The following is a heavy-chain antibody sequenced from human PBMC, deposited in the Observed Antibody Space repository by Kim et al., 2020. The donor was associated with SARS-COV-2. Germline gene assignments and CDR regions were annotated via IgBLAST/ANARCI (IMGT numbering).Heavy chain of an antibody. CDR1: GFTFSSFD. CDR2: ISGRGSNI. Sequence: GGSLRLSCVASGFTFSSFDMNWVRQAPGKGLEWIAYISGRGSNIHYADSVKGRFTVSRDNSKNSVFLQMNSLRSDDTAVFYCAREGQPGYYYGADVWGQGTTVTVSS. D-gene: IGHD1-1*01. J-gene: IGHJ6*02. V-gene: IGHV3-48*03. CDR3: AREGQPGYYYGADV.